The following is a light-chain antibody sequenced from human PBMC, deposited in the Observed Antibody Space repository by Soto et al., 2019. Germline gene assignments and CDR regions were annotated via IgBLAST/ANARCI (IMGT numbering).Light chain of an antibody. CDR2: QDS. J-gene: IGLJ2*01. CDR3: QAWDSSTVV. Sequence: SYELTQPPSVSVSPGQTASITCSGDKLGDKYACWYQQKPGQSPVLVIYQDSKRLSGIPERFSGSNSENTATLTISGTQAMDEADYYCQAWDSSTVVFGGGTKLTVL. CDR1: KLGDKY. V-gene: IGLV3-1*01.